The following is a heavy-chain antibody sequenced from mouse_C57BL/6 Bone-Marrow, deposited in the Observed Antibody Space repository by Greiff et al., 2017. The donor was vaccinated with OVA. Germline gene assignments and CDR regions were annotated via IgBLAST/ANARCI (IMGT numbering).Heavy chain of an antibody. Sequence: VQLQQSGAELVKPGASVKLSCKASGYTFTSYWMHWVKQRPGQGLEWIGMIHPNSGSTNYNEKFKSKATLTVDKSSSTAYMQLSSLTSEDSAVYYCARRSDDGPWFAYWGQGTLVTVSA. V-gene: IGHV1-64*01. D-gene: IGHD2-3*01. CDR3: ARRSDDGPWFAY. CDR1: GYTFTSYW. CDR2: IHPNSGST. J-gene: IGHJ3*01.